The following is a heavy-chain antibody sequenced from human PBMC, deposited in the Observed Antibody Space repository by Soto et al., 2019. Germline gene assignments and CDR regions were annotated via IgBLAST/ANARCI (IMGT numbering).Heavy chain of an antibody. J-gene: IGHJ4*02. CDR3: ARDFYPLAYYFDY. CDR2: ASGSNGRT. D-gene: IGHD3-10*01. Sequence: QVQLLQSGAEVKKPGASVKVSCKASGYTFTNHGISWVRQAPGPGLEWLGCASGSNGRTKYAQKFQGRVTLTTGTSTSTAYMELRSLRSDDTAVYYCARDFYPLAYYFDYWGQGTLVTVSS. CDR1: GYTFTNHG. V-gene: IGHV1-18*04.